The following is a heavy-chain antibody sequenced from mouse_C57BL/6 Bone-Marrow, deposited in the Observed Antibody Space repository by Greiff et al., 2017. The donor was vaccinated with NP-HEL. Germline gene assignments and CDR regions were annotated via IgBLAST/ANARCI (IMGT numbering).Heavy chain of an antibody. V-gene: IGHV15-2*01. D-gene: IGHD1-1*01. CDR1: DSEVFPIAY. CDR3: AREGDYGRGWYCDV. J-gene: IGHJ1*03. CDR2: ILPSIGRT. Sequence: QVQLQQSGSELRSPGSSVKLSCKDFDSEVFPIAYMSWVRQKPGHGFEWIGGILPSIGRTIYGEKFEDKATLDADTLSNTAYLELNSLTSEDSAIYYWAREGDYGRGWYCDVWGTGTTVTVSS.